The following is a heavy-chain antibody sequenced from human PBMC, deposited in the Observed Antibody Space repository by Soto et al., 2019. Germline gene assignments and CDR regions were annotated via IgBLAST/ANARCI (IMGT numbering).Heavy chain of an antibody. Sequence: PSETLTITCAIYGGSFSVYYWSWIRQPPGKGLDFIREINHSGSTNYNPSLKSRVTISVDTSKNQFSLKLSSVTAAETAVYYCARGARITIFGVVIRYYYYYGMDVWGQGTTVTVSS. CDR3: ARGARITIFGVVIRYYYYYGMDV. J-gene: IGHJ6*01. CDR2: INHSGST. D-gene: IGHD3-3*01. CDR1: GGSFSVYY. V-gene: IGHV4-34*01.